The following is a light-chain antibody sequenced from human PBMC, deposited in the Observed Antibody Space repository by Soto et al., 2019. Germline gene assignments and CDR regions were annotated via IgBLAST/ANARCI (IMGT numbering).Light chain of an antibody. V-gene: IGLV8-61*01. CDR2: STN. CDR1: SGSVSTSYY. Sequence: QTVVTQEPSFSVSPGRTVTLTCGLSSGSVSTSYYPRWYQQTPGQAPRTLIYSTNTRSSGVPDRFSGSILGNKAALTITGAQADDESDDYCVLSMGSGIWVFGGGTKLTVL. J-gene: IGLJ3*02. CDR3: VLSMGSGIWV.